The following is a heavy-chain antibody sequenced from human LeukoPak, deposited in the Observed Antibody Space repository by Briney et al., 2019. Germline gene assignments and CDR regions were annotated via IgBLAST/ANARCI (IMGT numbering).Heavy chain of an antibody. Sequence: PSETLSLTCTVSGGSISSYYWSWIRHPAWKGLEWIGRIYTSGSTNYNPSLKSRVTMSVDTSKNQFSLKLSSVTAADTAVYYCAITMVRGVEYWGQGTLVTVSS. CDR1: GGSISSYY. CDR2: IYTSGST. D-gene: IGHD3-10*01. J-gene: IGHJ4*02. CDR3: AITMVRGVEY. V-gene: IGHV4-4*07.